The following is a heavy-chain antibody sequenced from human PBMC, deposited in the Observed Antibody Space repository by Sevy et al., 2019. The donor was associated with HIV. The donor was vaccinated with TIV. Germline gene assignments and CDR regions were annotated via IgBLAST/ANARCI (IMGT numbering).Heavy chain of an antibody. V-gene: IGHV1-18*01. J-gene: IGHJ4*02. D-gene: IGHD1-26*01. CDR3: AGGRAPNSGNSQFDY. CDR2: ITAHNGDT. Sequence: ASVKVSCKVSGYRFINYDINWVRQAPGQGLDWVGRITAHNGDTNYARKLQDRVTMTTDTSTTTVYMKLRSLTSDDTAVDFCAGGRAPNSGNSQFDYWAQGTRVTVSS. CDR1: GYRFINYD.